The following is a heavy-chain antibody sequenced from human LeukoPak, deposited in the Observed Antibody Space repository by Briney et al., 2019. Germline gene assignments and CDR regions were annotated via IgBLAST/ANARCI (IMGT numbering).Heavy chain of an antibody. CDR2: IYYSGST. D-gene: IGHD1-26*01. CDR1: AGSISSGDYY. CDR3: ARDRVRGSSNPYFDY. Sequence: SETLSLTCTVSAGSISSGDYYWSWIRQPPGKGLEWIGYIYYSGSTYYNPSLKSRVTISVDTSKNQFSLKLSSVTAADTAVYYCARDRVRGSSNPYFDYWGQGTLVTVSS. J-gene: IGHJ4*02. V-gene: IGHV4-30-4*02.